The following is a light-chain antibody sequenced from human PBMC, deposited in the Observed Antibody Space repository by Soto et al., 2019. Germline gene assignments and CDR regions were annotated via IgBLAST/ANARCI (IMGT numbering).Light chain of an antibody. CDR3: QHHGNSAYT. CDR2: GAS. V-gene: IGKV3-20*01. Sequence: IVLTQSPGTLSLSPGERATLSCRASQTVSGSYLAWYQHKPGQAPRLLIHGASTRATGIPDRFSGSGSGTDFTLTISRLEPEDFVVYYCQHHGNSAYTFSQGTKVDIK. CDR1: QTVSGSY. J-gene: IGKJ2*01.